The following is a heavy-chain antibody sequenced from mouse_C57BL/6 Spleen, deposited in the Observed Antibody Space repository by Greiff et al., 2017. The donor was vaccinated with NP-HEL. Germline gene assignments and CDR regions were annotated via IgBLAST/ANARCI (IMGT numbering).Heavy chain of an antibody. D-gene: IGHD2-5*01. V-gene: IGHV1-52*01. J-gene: IGHJ3*01. CDR2: IDPSDSET. CDR3: ARGGDYSNYFAWFAY. CDR1: GYTFTSYW. Sequence: VQLQQPGAELVRPGSSVKLSCKASGYTFTSYWMHWVKQRPIQGLEWIGNIDPSDSETHYNQKFKDKATLTVDKSSSTAYMQLSSLTSEDSAVYYCARGGDYSNYFAWFAYWGQGTLVTVSA.